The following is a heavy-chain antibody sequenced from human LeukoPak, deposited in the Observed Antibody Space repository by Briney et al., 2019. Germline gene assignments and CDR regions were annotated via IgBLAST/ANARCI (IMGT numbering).Heavy chain of an antibody. J-gene: IGHJ6*03. CDR3: ARVPTMVRGLRHYYYYMDV. CDR1: GGTFSGYY. CDR2: SNDSGGT. Sequence: SETLSLTCAVYGGTFSGYYWSWIRQPPGKRLEWVGESNDSGGTNYNPSLKSRVTISVDTSKNQFSLKLSSVTAADTAVYYCARVPTMVRGLRHYYYYMDVWGKGTTVTVSS. D-gene: IGHD3-10*01. V-gene: IGHV4-34*01.